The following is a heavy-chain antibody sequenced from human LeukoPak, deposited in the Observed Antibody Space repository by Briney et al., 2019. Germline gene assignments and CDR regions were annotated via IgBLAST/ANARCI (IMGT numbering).Heavy chain of an antibody. CDR3: ASGYSGYDLNY. Sequence: ASVKVSCKTSDFRDYYMNWVRQAPGQGLEWLGWINPKIGDTDYAQKFQGRVTMTRDTSISTAYMELSGLKPDDTAIYFCASGYSGYDLNYWGQGTQVTVSS. J-gene: IGHJ4*02. D-gene: IGHD5-12*01. CDR1: DFRDYY. V-gene: IGHV1-2*02. CDR2: INPKIGDT.